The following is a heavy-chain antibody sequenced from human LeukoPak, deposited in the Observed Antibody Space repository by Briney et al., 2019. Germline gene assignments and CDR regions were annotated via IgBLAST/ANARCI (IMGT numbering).Heavy chain of an antibody. Sequence: SGGSLRLSGAASGFTFSSYAMSWVRQAPGKGLEWVSAISGSGGSTYYADSVKGRFTISRDNSKNTLYLQMNSLRAEDTAGYYCARDREWLADYFDYCGQGTLVTVSS. CDR1: GFTFSSYA. CDR2: ISGSGGST. J-gene: IGHJ4*02. CDR3: ARDREWLADYFDY. D-gene: IGHD6-19*01. V-gene: IGHV3-23*01.